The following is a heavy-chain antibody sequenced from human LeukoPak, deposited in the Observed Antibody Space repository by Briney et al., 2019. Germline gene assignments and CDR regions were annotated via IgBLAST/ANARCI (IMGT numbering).Heavy chain of an antibody. V-gene: IGHV1-3*01. CDR3: ARVGSGTLDY. CDR2: INAGNGIT. Sequence: ASVKVSCKASGFTFTSYAMHWVRQAPGQRLEWMGWINAGNGITKYSQKFQGRVTITRDTSASTAYMELSSLRSEDTAVYYCARVGSGTLDYWGQGTLVTVSS. J-gene: IGHJ4*02. CDR1: GFTFTSYA. D-gene: IGHD3-10*01.